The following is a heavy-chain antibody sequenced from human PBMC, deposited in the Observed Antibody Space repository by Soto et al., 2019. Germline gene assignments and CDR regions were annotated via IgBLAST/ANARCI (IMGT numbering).Heavy chain of an antibody. Sequence: GGSLRLSCVASGFTFSSYAMHWVRQAPGKGLEWVAVISYDGSNKYYADSVKGRFTISRDNSKNTLYLQMNSLRAEDTAVYYCARDGRWLQFGYFDYWGQGTLVTVSS. CDR3: ARDGRWLQFGYFDY. J-gene: IGHJ4*02. V-gene: IGHV3-30-3*01. CDR2: ISYDGSNK. D-gene: IGHD5-12*01. CDR1: GFTFSSYA.